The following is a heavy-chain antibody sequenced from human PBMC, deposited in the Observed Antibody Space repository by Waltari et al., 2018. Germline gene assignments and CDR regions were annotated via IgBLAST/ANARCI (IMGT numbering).Heavy chain of an antibody. CDR2: ISANGDST. V-gene: IGHV3-23*04. J-gene: IGHJ4*02. Sequence: EVQLVESGGGLVQPGGSLRLSCAGSGSTFTGITFSRYAMSWVRQAPGKGLEWVSGISANGDSTYYADSVKGRFTISRDNSKNTLYLQVNSLRAEDTAVYYCAKAMAVTPYYFDYWGQGTLVTVSS. D-gene: IGHD2-21*02. CDR3: AKAMAVTPYYFDY. CDR1: GSTFTGITFSRYA.